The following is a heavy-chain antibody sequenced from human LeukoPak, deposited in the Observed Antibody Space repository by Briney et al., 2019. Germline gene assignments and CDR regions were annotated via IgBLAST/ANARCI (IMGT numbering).Heavy chain of an antibody. V-gene: IGHV1-18*01. Sequence: ASVKVSCKASGYTFTSYGISWVRQAPGQGLEWMGWISAYNGNTNYAQKLQGRVTMTTDTSTSTDYMELRSLRSDDTAVYYCARGIVVVVAATPVSYFDYWGQGTLVTVSS. CDR3: ARGIVVVVAATPVSYFDY. D-gene: IGHD2-15*01. J-gene: IGHJ4*02. CDR2: ISAYNGNT. CDR1: GYTFTSYG.